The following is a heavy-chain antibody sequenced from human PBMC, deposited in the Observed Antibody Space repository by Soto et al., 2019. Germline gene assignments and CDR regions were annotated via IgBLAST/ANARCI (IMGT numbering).Heavy chain of an antibody. CDR3: AKDYDYVWGSYRRPGGIDY. V-gene: IGHV3-23*01. CDR1: GFTFSSYA. CDR2: ISGSGGST. D-gene: IGHD3-16*02. J-gene: IGHJ4*02. Sequence: XGSLLLSCAASGFTFSSYAVSWVRQAPGKGLEWVSAISGSGGSTYYADSVKGRFTISRDNSKNTLYLQMNSLRAEDTAVYYCAKDYDYVWGSYRRPGGIDYWGQGTLVTVSS.